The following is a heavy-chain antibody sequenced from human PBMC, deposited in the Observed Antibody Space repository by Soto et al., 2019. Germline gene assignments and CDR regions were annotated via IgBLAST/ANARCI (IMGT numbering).Heavy chain of an antibody. J-gene: IGHJ3*02. Sequence: QVQLVASGGGVVQPGRSLRLSCAASGFTFSSYAMHWVRQAPGKGLEWVAVISYDGSNKYYADSVKGRFTISRDNSKNTLDLQMNSMRAEDTAVYYCAIGSIVGASTYAFDIWGQGTMVTVSS. CDR1: GFTFSSYA. D-gene: IGHD1-26*01. CDR3: AIGSIVGASTYAFDI. V-gene: IGHV3-30-3*01. CDR2: ISYDGSNK.